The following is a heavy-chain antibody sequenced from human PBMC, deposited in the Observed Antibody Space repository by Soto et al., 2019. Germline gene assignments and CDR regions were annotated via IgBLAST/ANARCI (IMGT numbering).Heavy chain of an antibody. D-gene: IGHD3-16*01. V-gene: IGHV3-74*01. CDR1: GFTFSRYW. CDR2: ISGDGVHT. Sequence: GGSLRLSCATSGFTFSRYWIHWVRQAPGEGLVWVSRISGDGVHTDYAESVKGRFTVSRDIAKSTGYLQMNNLRAEDTAIYYCARLGFVGEGDFWGQGTTVTV. CDR3: ARLGFVGEGDF. J-gene: IGHJ6*02.